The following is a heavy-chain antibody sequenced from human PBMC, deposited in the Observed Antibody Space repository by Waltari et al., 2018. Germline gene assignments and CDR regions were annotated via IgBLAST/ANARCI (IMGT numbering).Heavy chain of an antibody. CDR1: GFTFSSYG. CDR3: AKAGDDYGDYEDAFDI. D-gene: IGHD4-17*01. Sequence: QVQLVESGGGVVQPGGSLRLSCAASGFTFSSYGMHWVRQAPGKGLEWVAFIRYDGSNKYYADSVKGRFTISRDNSKNTLYLQMNSLRAEDTAVYYCAKAGDDYGDYEDAFDIWGQGTMVTVSS. CDR2: IRYDGSNK. V-gene: IGHV3-30*02. J-gene: IGHJ3*02.